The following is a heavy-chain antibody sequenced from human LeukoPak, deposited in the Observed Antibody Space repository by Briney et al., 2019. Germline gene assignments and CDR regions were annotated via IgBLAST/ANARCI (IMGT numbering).Heavy chain of an antibody. V-gene: IGHV3-15*01. CDR2: IKSKTDGGTT. D-gene: IGHD3-22*01. CDR1: GFTFSAYA. CDR3: TTDINYYDSSGYYPIMQEDNY. J-gene: IGHJ4*02. Sequence: GGSLRLSCAASGFTFSAYAMNWVRQAPGKGLEWVGRIKSKTDGGTTDYAAPVKGRFTISRDDSKNTLYLQMNSLKTEDTAVYYCTTDINYYDSSGYYPIMQEDNYWGQGTLVTVSS.